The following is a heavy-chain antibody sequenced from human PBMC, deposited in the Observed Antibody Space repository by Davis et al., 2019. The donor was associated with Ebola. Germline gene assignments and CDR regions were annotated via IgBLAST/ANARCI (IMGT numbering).Heavy chain of an antibody. Sequence: GESLKISCAASGFTFSSYSMNWVRQAPGKGLEWISYISDSGSTTYYTDSVKGRFTISRDNAKNSLYLQMNSLRDEDTAMYYCARIQRQTHIWIDPWGQGTLVTVSS. J-gene: IGHJ5*02. D-gene: IGHD1-1*01. CDR2: ISDSGSTT. CDR1: GFTFSSYS. V-gene: IGHV3-48*02. CDR3: ARIQRQTHIWIDP.